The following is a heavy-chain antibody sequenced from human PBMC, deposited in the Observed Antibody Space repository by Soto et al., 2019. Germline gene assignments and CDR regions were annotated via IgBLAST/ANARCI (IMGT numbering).Heavy chain of an antibody. D-gene: IGHD3-3*01. CDR1: GYTFTSYG. Sequence: ASVKVSCKASGYTFTSYGISWVRQAPGQGLEWMGWISAYNGNTNYAQKLQGRVTMTTDTSTSTAYMELRSLRSDDTAVYYCARAGVRRYDFWSGYLLNFDYWGPGTLVTVSS. V-gene: IGHV1-18*01. J-gene: IGHJ4*02. CDR3: ARAGVRRYDFWSGYLLNFDY. CDR2: ISAYNGNT.